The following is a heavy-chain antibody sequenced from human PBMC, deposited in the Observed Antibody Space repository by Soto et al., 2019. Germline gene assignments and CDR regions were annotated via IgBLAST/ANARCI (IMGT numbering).Heavy chain of an antibody. V-gene: IGHV4-31*03. J-gene: IGHJ3*02. Sequence: QVQLQESGPGLVKPSQTLSLTCSVSGGSISRGDYYWSWIRQHPGRGLEWIGYIYHSGRTNYNPSLKSRVFISEDTSKSQFSLNLTSVTAADTAVYRCARVGSDFDAFDIWGQGTMVTVSS. CDR1: GGSISRGDYY. D-gene: IGHD3-16*01. CDR3: ARVGSDFDAFDI. CDR2: IYHSGRT.